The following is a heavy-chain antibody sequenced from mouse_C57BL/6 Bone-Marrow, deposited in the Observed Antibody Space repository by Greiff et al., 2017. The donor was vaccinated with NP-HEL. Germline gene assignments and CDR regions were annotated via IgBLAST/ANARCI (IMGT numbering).Heavy chain of an antibody. J-gene: IGHJ3*01. V-gene: IGHV5-4*03. CDR2: ISDGGSYT. CDR1: GFTFSSYA. Sequence: DVMLVESGGGLVKPGGSLKLSCAASGFTFSSYAMSWVRQTPEKRLEWVATISDGGSYTYYTDNVKGRFTLSRDTATNNLYLQMSRLRTEDTAMYYCAARGFAYWGQGTLVTVSA. CDR3: AARGFAY.